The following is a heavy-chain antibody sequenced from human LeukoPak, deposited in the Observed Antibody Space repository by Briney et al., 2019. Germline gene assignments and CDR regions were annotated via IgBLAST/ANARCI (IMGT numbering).Heavy chain of an antibody. Sequence: SETLSLTCAVYGGSFSGYYWGWIRQPPGKGLEWIGEINHSGSTNYNPSLKSRVTISVDTSKNQFSLKLSSVTAADTAVYYCARGGYSYGYWRNYFDYWGQGTLVTVSS. CDR2: INHSGST. D-gene: IGHD5-18*01. CDR1: GGSFSGYY. V-gene: IGHV4-34*01. CDR3: ARGGYSYGYWRNYFDY. J-gene: IGHJ4*02.